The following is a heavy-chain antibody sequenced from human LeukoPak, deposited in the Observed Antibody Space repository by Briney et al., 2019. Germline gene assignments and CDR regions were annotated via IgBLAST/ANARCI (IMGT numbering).Heavy chain of an antibody. J-gene: IGHJ6*02. Sequence: SETLSLTCTVSGGSVSSGSYYWTWIRQPPGKGLEWIGNIYYSGSTNYNPSLKSRVTISVDTSKNQFSLKLSSVTAADTAVYYCARDRYGDLNGMDVWGQGTTVTVSS. V-gene: IGHV4-61*01. CDR3: ARDRYGDLNGMDV. CDR2: IYYSGST. D-gene: IGHD4-17*01. CDR1: GGSVSSGSYY.